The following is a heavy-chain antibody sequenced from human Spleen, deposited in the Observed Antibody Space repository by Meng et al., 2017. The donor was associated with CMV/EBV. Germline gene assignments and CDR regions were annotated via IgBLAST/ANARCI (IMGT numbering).Heavy chain of an antibody. Sequence: GESLKISCAASGFTFSSYAMHWVRQAPGKGLEWVANIKQDGSEKYYVDSVKGRFTISRDNAKNSLYLQMNSLRAEDTAVYYCARSYKHFDYWGQGTLVTVSS. D-gene: IGHD1-1*01. CDR1: GFTFSSYA. J-gene: IGHJ4*02. V-gene: IGHV3-7*01. CDR3: ARSYKHFDY. CDR2: IKQDGSEK.